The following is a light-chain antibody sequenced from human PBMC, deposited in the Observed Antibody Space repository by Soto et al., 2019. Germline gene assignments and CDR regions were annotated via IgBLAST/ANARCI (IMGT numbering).Light chain of an antibody. J-gene: IGKJ1*01. CDR1: RSVSSY. Sequence: IVLTQSPGTLSLSPGESATLSCRASRSVSSYLAWYQQKPGQAPRLLIYDASNRATGIPARFSGSGSGTDFTLTISSLEPEDFAVYYCQQRSNWPRTFGQGTKV. CDR3: QQRSNWPRT. CDR2: DAS. V-gene: IGKV3-11*01.